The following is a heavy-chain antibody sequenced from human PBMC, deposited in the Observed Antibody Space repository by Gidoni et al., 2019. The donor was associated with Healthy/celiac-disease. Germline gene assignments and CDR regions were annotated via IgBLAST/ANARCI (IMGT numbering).Heavy chain of an antibody. CDR2: ISPIFGTA. V-gene: IGHV1-69*06. CDR1: GGTFSSYA. J-gene: IGHJ6*02. CDR3: ASNGGLRYFDWLSPDYYYYGMAV. Sequence: QVQLVQSGAEGKKPGSAVKVSCKASGGTFSSYAISWVRPAPGQGLEWIGGISPIFGTASYSQKFQRRVTITAEKSTSTAYMELSSLRSEDTAVYYCASNGGLRYFDWLSPDYYYYGMAVWGQGTTVTVSS. D-gene: IGHD3-9*01.